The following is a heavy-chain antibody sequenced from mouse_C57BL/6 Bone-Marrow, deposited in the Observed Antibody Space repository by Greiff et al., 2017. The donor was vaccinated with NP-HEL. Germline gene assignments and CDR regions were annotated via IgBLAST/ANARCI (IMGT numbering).Heavy chain of an antibody. D-gene: IGHD2-1*01. J-gene: IGHJ3*01. V-gene: IGHV1-64*01. Sequence: QVQLKQPGAELVKPGASVKLSCKASGYTFTSYWMHWVKQRPGQGLEWMGMIHPNSGSTNYNEKFKSKATLTVDKSSSTAYMQLSSLTSEDSAVYYCGGGLYGNFWFAYWGQGTLVTVSA. CDR1: GYTFTSYW. CDR3: GGGLYGNFWFAY. CDR2: IHPNSGST.